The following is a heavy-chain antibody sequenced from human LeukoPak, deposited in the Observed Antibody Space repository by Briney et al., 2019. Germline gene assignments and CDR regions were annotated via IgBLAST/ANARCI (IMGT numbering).Heavy chain of an antibody. CDR2: IIPIFGTA. CDR1: GGTFSSYA. V-gene: IGHV1-69*13. D-gene: IGHD4-11*01. Sequence: SVKVSCKASGGTFSSYAIGWVRQAPGQGLEWMGEIIPIFGTANYAQKFQGRVAITADESTSTAYMELSSLRSEDTAVYYCARDQWGEYYSNYGQVNWFDPWGQETLVIVSS. CDR3: ARDQWGEYYSNYGQVNWFDP. J-gene: IGHJ5*02.